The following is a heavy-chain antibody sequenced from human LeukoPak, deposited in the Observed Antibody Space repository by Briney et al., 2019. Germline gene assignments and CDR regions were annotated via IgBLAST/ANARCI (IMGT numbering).Heavy chain of an antibody. D-gene: IGHD6-13*01. CDR2: ISSSSSYI. CDR1: GFTFSSYS. V-gene: IGHV3-21*01. J-gene: IGHJ4*02. Sequence: GGSLRLSCAASGFTFSSYSMNWVRQAPGKGLEWVSSISSSSSYIYYADSVKGRFTISRDNAKNSLYLQVNSLRAEDTAVYYCARDLDSRFDYWGQGTLVTVSS. CDR3: ARDLDSRFDY.